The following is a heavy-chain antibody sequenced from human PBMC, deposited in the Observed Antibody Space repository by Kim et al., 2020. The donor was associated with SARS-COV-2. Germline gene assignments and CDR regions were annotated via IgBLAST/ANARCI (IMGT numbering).Heavy chain of an antibody. CDR3: ARSKSEFPYFFDF. D-gene: IGHD3-10*01. Sequence: YYADSVKGRFTISRDNAKNTLYLQMNSLRAEDTALYFCARSKSEFPYFFDFWGHGTLVTVSS. V-gene: IGHV3-23*01. J-gene: IGHJ4*01.